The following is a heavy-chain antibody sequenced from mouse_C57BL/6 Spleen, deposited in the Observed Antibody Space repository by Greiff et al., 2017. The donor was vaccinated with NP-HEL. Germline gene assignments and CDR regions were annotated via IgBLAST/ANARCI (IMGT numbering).Heavy chain of an antibody. J-gene: IGHJ3*01. CDR1: GFTFSSYG. CDR3: ARPDYDWFAC. D-gene: IGHD2-4*01. CDR2: ISSGGSYT. V-gene: IGHV5-6*02. Sequence: DVKLVESGGDLVKPGGSLKLSCAASGFTFSSYGMSWVRQTPDKSLEWVATISSGGSYTYYPDSVKGRFTISRDNAKNTLYLQLSSLKSEDTSMYYCARPDYDWFACRGQATLVTVSA.